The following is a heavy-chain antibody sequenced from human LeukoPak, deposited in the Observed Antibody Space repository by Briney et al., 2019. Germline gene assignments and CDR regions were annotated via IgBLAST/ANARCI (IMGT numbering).Heavy chain of an antibody. CDR2: ISAYNGNT. V-gene: IGHV1-18*01. Sequence: ASVKVSCKASGYTFTSYGISWVRQAPGQGLEWMGWISAYNGNTNYAQKLQGRVTMTTDTPTSTAYMELRSLRSDYTAVYYCARDPTGTTPDYWGQGTLVTVSS. D-gene: IGHD1-7*01. CDR3: ARDPTGTTPDY. CDR1: GYTFTSYG. J-gene: IGHJ4*02.